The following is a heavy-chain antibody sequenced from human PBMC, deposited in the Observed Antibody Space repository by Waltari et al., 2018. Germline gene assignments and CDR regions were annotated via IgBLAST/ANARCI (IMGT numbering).Heavy chain of an antibody. CDR2: IYYSGST. CDR1: GGSISSYS. CDR3: ARDCGGDCYAAFDI. Sequence: QVQLQESGPGLVKPSETLSLTCTVSGGSISSYSWTWIRQPPGKGLEWIGYIYYSGSTNYNPSLKSRVTISVDTSKNQFSLKLSSVTAADTAVYYCARDCGGDCYAAFDIWGQGTVVTVSS. V-gene: IGHV4-59*01. D-gene: IGHD2-21*01. J-gene: IGHJ3*02.